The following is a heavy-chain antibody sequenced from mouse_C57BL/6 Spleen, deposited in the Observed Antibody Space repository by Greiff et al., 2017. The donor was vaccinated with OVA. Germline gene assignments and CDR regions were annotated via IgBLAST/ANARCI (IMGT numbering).Heavy chain of an antibody. CDR1: GYTFTSYW. J-gene: IGHJ1*03. V-gene: IGHV1-61*01. D-gene: IGHD6-1*01. CDR2: IYPSDSET. Sequence: QVQLQQPGAELVRPGSSVKLSCKASGYTFTSYWMDWVKQRPGQGLEWIGNIYPSDSETHYNQKFKDKATLTVDKSSSTAYMQLSSLTSEDSAVYYCARKAFLADWYFDVWGTGTTVTVSS. CDR3: ARKAFLADWYFDV.